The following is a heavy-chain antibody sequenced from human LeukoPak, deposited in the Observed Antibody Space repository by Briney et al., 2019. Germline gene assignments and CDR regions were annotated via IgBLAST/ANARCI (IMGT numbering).Heavy chain of an antibody. J-gene: IGHJ4*02. Sequence: GGSLRLSCAASGFTFSSYAMSWVRQAPGKGLEWVSGVSGTGSNTYYLDSVKGRFTISRDNSKNTVYLQMNSLRAEDTAVYYCAKDPSYNWNYLTYWGQGTLVTVSS. D-gene: IGHD1-20*01. V-gene: IGHV3-23*01. CDR3: AKDPSYNWNYLTY. CDR2: VSGTGSNT. CDR1: GFTFSSYA.